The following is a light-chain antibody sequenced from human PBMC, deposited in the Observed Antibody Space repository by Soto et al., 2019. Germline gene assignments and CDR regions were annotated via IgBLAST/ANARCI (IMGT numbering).Light chain of an antibody. CDR2: RNN. V-gene: IGLV1-47*01. CDR3: AGWDDTLNGWV. CDR1: NSNIESNY. J-gene: IGLJ3*02. Sequence: QPVLTQPPSASGTPGQRVTISCSGRNSNIESNYVYWYQQYPGTAPKLLIYRNNQRPSGVPDRFSGSKSGTSASLAISGLRSEDEADYYCAGWDDTLNGWVFGGGTKVTVL.